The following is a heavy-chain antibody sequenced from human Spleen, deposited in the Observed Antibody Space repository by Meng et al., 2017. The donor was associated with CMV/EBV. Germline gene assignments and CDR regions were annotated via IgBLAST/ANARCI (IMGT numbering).Heavy chain of an antibody. V-gene: IGHV3-73*01. CDR1: GFTFSGSA. CDR3: TISSQEGY. J-gene: IGHJ4*02. Sequence: EVQLVESGGGLVQPGGSLKLSCAASGFTFSGSAMHWVRQASGKGLEWVGRIRGKANSYATAYAASVKGRFTISRDDSKNTAYLQMNSLKTEDTAVYYCTISSQEGYWGQGTLVTVSS. CDR2: IRGKANSYAT. D-gene: IGHD3-3*02.